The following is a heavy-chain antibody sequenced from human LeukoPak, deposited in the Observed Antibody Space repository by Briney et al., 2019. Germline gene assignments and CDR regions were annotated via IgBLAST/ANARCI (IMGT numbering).Heavy chain of an antibody. V-gene: IGHV1-2*02. Sequence: ASVEVSCKASGYTFTGYYMHWVRQAPGQGLEWMGWINPNSGGTNYAQKFQGRVTMTRDTSISTAYMELSRLRSDDTAVYYCARVMGYYYYMDVWGKGTTVTVSS. J-gene: IGHJ6*03. CDR1: GYTFTGYY. D-gene: IGHD2-8*01. CDR2: INPNSGGT. CDR3: ARVMGYYYYMDV.